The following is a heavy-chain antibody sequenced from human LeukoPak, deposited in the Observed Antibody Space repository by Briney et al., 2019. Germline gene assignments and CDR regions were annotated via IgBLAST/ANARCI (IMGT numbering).Heavy chain of an antibody. D-gene: IGHD2/OR15-2a*01. CDR2: SRHKPNSYTT. V-gene: IGHV3-72*01. CDR3: ARGTFYFDY. J-gene: IGHJ4*02. Sequence: GGSLRLSCAASGFTLSAHYIDWVRQAPGKGLEWVGRSRHKPNSYTTEYAASVKGRFTISRDNAKNSLYLQMNSLRAEDTAVYYCARGTFYFDYWGQGTLVTVSS. CDR1: GFTLSAHY.